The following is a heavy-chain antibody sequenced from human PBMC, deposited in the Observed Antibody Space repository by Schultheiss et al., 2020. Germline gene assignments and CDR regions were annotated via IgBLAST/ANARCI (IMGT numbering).Heavy chain of an antibody. J-gene: IGHJ6*04. D-gene: IGHD4-11*01. V-gene: IGHV3-74*01. CDR1: GLTFSSYW. Sequence: GESLKISCAAAGLTFSSYWMHWVRQAPGKGLVWVSRINTDGSSTIYADSVKGRFTISRDNAKNTLYLQMNSLRAEDTAVYYCARVGLTTVTFYYYYGMDVWGKGTTVPVSS. CDR3: ARVGLTTVTFYYYYGMDV. CDR2: INTDGSST.